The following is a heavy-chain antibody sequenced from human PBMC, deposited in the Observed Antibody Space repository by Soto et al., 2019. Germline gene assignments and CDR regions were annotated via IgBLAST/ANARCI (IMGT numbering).Heavy chain of an antibody. CDR1: GYTFTSYY. Sequence: ASVKVSCKASGYTFTSYYMHWVRQAPGQGLEWMGIINPSGGSTSYAQKFQGRVTMTRDTSASTVYMELSSLRSEDTAVYYCARSVVVITFSGGGLGYWGQGTLVTVSS. V-gene: IGHV1-46*01. J-gene: IGHJ4*02. CDR3: ARSVVVITFSGGGLGY. D-gene: IGHD3-22*01. CDR2: INPSGGST.